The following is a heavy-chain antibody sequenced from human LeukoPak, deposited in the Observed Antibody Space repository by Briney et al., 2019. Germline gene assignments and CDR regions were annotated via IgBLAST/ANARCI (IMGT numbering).Heavy chain of an antibody. D-gene: IGHD2-15*01. CDR3: ATIVHNGDQLLLGYFHCYGMDV. Sequence: GGSLRLSCAASGFTFSSYWMSWVRQAPGKGLEWVATINHNGSDKYYVDSVKGRFTISRDNAKNSLYLQMDSLRAEDTAVYYCATIVHNGDQLLLGYFHCYGMDVWGQGTTVTVSS. V-gene: IGHV3-7*01. J-gene: IGHJ6*02. CDR1: GFTFSSYW. CDR2: INHNGSDK.